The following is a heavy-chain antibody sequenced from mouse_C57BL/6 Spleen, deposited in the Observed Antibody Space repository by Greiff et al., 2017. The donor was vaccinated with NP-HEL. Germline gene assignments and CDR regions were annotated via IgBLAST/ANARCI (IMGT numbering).Heavy chain of an antibody. CDR3: AREGLRRDYYAMDY. D-gene: IGHD2-2*01. CDR1: GYTFTSYG. Sequence: VQLQQSGAELARPGASVKLSCKASGYTFTSYGISWVKQRTGQGLEWIGEIYPRSGNTYYNEKFKGKATLTADKSSSTAYMELRSLTSEDSAVYFCAREGLRRDYYAMDYWGQGTSVTVSS. J-gene: IGHJ4*01. V-gene: IGHV1-81*01. CDR2: IYPRSGNT.